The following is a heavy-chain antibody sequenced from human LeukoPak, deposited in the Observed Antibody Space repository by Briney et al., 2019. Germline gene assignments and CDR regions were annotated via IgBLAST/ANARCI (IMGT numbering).Heavy chain of an antibody. Sequence: GGSLRLSCAASGFSFSSYDMSWVRQAPGKGLEWVSSISSSSYIYYADSVKGRFTISRDNAKNSLYLQMNSLRAEDTAVYYCAKDSKTSGFDPWGQGTLVTVSS. D-gene: IGHD2/OR15-2a*01. CDR3: AKDSKTSGFDP. V-gene: IGHV3-21*04. J-gene: IGHJ5*02. CDR1: GFSFSSYD. CDR2: ISSSSYI.